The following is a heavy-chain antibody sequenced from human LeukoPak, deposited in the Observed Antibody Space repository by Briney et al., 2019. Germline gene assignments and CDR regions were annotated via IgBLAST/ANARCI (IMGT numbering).Heavy chain of an antibody. Sequence: GGSLRLSCGASGFTFSTYAMHWVRQARGKGLECVSVISYDGTKKDYADSVKGRFTISRDNSNDTLYLQMNSLRPEDTALYYCARVNTIFGVDIVSLGAEFEFWGQGTLVTVSS. CDR3: ARVNTIFGVDIVSLGAEFEF. J-gene: IGHJ4*02. CDR2: ISYDGTKK. V-gene: IGHV3-30*03. CDR1: GFTFSTYA. D-gene: IGHD3-3*02.